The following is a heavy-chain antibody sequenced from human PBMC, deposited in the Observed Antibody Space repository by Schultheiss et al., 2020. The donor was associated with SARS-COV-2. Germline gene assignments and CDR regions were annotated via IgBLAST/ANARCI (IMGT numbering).Heavy chain of an antibody. CDR1: GFTFSDYY. Sequence: GESLKISCAASGFTFSDYYMSWVRQAPGKGLEWVSVIYSGGSTYYADSVKGRFTISRHNSKNTLYLQMNSLRAEDTAVYYCARAMTTVVTQHYYYYYGMDVWGQGTTVTVSS. J-gene: IGHJ6*02. CDR2: IYSGGST. CDR3: ARAMTTVVTQHYYYYYGMDV. V-gene: IGHV3-53*04. D-gene: IGHD4-23*01.